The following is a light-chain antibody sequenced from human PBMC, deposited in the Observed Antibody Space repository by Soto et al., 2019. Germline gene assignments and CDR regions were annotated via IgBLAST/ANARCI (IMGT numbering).Light chain of an antibody. J-gene: IGKJ1*01. CDR1: QTVSSK. V-gene: IGKV3-15*01. CDR2: GAS. CDR3: QQYNRWPPVT. Sequence: EIVITQSPATLSVSPGERATLSCRASQTVSSKLAWYQQKPGQAPRLLIYGASTRSTGIPARFSGSGSGTEFTLTISSLQSEDFAVYYCQQYNRWPPVTFGQGTKVELK.